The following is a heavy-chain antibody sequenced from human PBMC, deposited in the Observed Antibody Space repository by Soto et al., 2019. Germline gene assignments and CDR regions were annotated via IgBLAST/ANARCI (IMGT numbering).Heavy chain of an antibody. V-gene: IGHV3-30-3*01. Sequence: QVQLVESGGGVVQPGRSLRLSCAASGFTFSSYAMHWVRQAPGKGLEWVAVISYDGSNKYYADSVKGRFTISRDNSKNTLYLQMNSLRAEDTAVYYCASLWFGDLHRMMGDYYGMDVWGQGTTVTVSS. CDR1: GFTFSSYA. D-gene: IGHD3-10*01. CDR2: ISYDGSNK. CDR3: ASLWFGDLHRMMGDYYGMDV. J-gene: IGHJ6*02.